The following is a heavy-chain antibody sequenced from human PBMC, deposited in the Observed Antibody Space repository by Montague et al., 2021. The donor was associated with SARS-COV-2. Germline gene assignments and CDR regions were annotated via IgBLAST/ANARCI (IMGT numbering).Heavy chain of an antibody. D-gene: IGHD3-22*01. V-gene: IGHV4-34*01. CDR3: ARSLFYYDPRGYPSGGRWFDP. Sequence: SETLSLTCAVYGGSFRGYYWYWIRQPPGRGLEWIGEINDSGSTDYNPSLKSRAIMSVDTSKNQFSLRLTSLTAADTAMYYCARSLFYYDPRGYPSGGRWFDPWGQGTLVIVSS. CDR2: INDSGST. CDR1: GGSFRGYY. J-gene: IGHJ5*02.